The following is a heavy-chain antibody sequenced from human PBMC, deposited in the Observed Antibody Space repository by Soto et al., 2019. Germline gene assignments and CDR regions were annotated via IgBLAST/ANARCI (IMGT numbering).Heavy chain of an antibody. CDR2: INHKGST. Sequence: PSETLSLTCAVYGGSFSDYYWSWIRQPPGKGLEWIGEINHKGSTNYNPSLKSRLTISVDTSKNQFSLKLISVTAADTSVYYCARGKIFDYVWGSSRYYLDYWGQGTLVTVSS. D-gene: IGHD3-16*02. CDR3: ARGKIFDYVWGSSRYYLDY. J-gene: IGHJ4*02. V-gene: IGHV4-34*01. CDR1: GGSFSDYY.